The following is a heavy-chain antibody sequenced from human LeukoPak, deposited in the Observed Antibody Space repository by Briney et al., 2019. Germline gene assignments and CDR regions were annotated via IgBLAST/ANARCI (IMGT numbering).Heavy chain of an antibody. J-gene: IGHJ4*02. CDR3: ARESFSSSWSTDY. CDR2: ISSSSSYI. V-gene: IGHV3-21*01. D-gene: IGHD6-13*01. Sequence: GGSLRLSCTASGFTFGDYAMSWFRQAPGKGLEWVSSISSSSSYIYYADSVKGRFTTSRDNAKNSLYLQMNSLRAEDTAVYYCARESFSSSWSTDYWGQGTLVTVSS. CDR1: GFTFGDYA.